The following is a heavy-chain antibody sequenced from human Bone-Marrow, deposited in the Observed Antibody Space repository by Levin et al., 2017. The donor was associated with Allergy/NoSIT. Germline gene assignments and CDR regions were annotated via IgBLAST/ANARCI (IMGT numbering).Heavy chain of an antibody. Sequence: SVKVSCKASGGTFSSYTVNWVRQAPGQGLEWMGRIIPLTDAVDSAQKFQGRVSISADKSTGTAYMELSSLKLDDTAVYFCARSLGFDSIDIWGPGTMVSVSS. V-gene: IGHV1-69*08. CDR2: IIPLTDAV. CDR3: ARSLGFDSIDI. CDR1: GGTFSSYT. D-gene: IGHD5-12*01. J-gene: IGHJ3*02.